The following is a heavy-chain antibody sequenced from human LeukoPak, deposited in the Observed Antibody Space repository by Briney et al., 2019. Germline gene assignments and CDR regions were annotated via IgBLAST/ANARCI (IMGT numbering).Heavy chain of an antibody. CDR2: IIPILGTV. D-gene: IGHD6-6*01. Sequence: SVKVSCKASGGTFRSYAISWVRQAPGQGLEWMGRIIPILGTVNYAHKFQGRVTITTDEPTTTAYMELSSLRSEDTAMYYCARALSWSITALNDWFDPWGQGTLVTVSP. CDR1: GGTFRSYA. J-gene: IGHJ5*02. V-gene: IGHV1-69*11. CDR3: ARALSWSITALNDWFDP.